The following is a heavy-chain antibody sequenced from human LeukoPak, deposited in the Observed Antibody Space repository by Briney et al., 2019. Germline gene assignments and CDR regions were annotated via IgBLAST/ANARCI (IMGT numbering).Heavy chain of an antibody. CDR2: INWNGGST. Sequence: GGSLRLSCAASGFTFDDYGMSWVRQAPGKGLEWVSGINWNGGSTYYADSVKGRFTISRDNSKNTLYLQMNSLRAEDTAVYYCAKGRGGSGSYYLDYDYWGQGTLVTVSS. J-gene: IGHJ4*02. V-gene: IGHV3-20*04. CDR1: GFTFDDYG. CDR3: AKGRGGSGSYYLDYDY. D-gene: IGHD3-10*01.